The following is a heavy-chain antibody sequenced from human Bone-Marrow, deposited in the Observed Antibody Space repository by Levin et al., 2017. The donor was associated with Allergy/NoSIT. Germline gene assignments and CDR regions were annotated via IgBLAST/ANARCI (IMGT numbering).Heavy chain of an antibody. CDR1: GFTFSMYW. J-gene: IGHJ4*02. D-gene: IGHD2-2*01. V-gene: IGHV3-7*04. CDR2: IKQDGSEK. Sequence: GESLKISCPASGFTFSMYWMTWVRQAPGKGLEWVATIKQDGSEKFYADSVKGRVIISRDNRKNSLYLQMTSLRGDDAAVYYCARDCSTTSCLSFFDYWGQGTLVTASS. CDR3: ARDCSTTSCLSFFDY.